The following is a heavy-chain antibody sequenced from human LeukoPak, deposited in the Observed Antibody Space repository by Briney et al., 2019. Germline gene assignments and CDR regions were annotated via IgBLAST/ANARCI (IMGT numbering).Heavy chain of an antibody. Sequence: PSETLSLTCTVSGGSISSYYWSWIRQPAGKGLEWIGCFYISGSTNYNPSLKSRVTMSVDTSKNQFSLRLNSVTAADTAVYYCARDFLLQSEGLFDYWGQGTLVTVSS. J-gene: IGHJ4*02. D-gene: IGHD4-11*01. CDR1: GGSISSYY. V-gene: IGHV4-4*07. CDR2: FYISGST. CDR3: ARDFLLQSEGLFDY.